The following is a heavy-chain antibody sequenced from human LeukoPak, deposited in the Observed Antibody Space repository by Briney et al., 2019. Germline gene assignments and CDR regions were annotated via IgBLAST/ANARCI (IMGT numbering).Heavy chain of an antibody. V-gene: IGHV4-59*08. CDR1: GGSISSYY. Sequence: SSETLSLTCTVSGGSISSYYWSWIRQPPGKGLEWIGYIYYSGSTNFNPSLKSRVTISVDTSKNQFSLKLRSVTAADTAVYYCGRHSDPRSSSWGNWFDPWGQGTLVTVSS. D-gene: IGHD2-2*01. J-gene: IGHJ5*02. CDR3: GRHSDPRSSSWGNWFDP. CDR2: IYYSGST.